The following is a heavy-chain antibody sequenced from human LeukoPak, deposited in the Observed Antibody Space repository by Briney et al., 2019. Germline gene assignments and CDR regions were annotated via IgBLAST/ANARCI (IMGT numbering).Heavy chain of an antibody. CDR3: ARESNGAAGTY. J-gene: IGHJ4*02. Sequence: GGSLRLSCAASGFTVSSNYMSWVRQAPGKGLEWVSVIYSGGSTYYADSVKGRFTISRDNSKNTLYLQMNSLRAEDTAVYYCARESNGAAGTYWGQGTLVTVSS. CDR2: IYSGGST. D-gene: IGHD6-13*01. V-gene: IGHV3-53*01. CDR1: GFTVSSNY.